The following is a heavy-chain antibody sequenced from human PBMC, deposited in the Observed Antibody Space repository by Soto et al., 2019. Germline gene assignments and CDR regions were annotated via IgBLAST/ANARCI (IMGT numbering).Heavy chain of an antibody. V-gene: IGHV4-30-2*01. CDR1: GGALSGATYS. CDR2: IFPSGTT. J-gene: IGHJ4*02. Sequence: SETLSLTCVVSGGALSGATYSWNWIRQPPGKGLEWIGYIFPSGTTYYNPSLKSRVTISIDVSKNQFSLSLRSLTAADTAVYYCARSREFDYWSQGTLVTVSS. CDR3: ARSREFDY.